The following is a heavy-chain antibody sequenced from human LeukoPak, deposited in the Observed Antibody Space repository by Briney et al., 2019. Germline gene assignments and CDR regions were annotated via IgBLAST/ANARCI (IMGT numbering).Heavy chain of an antibody. CDR1: GFTFSDYW. CDR2: IKGDGSET. Sequence: GGSLRLSCAASGFTFSDYWMNWVRQAPVKGLEWVANIKGDGSETYYVDSVKGRFTISRDNAKNSLYLQMNSLGVEDTAVYYCRIDHYSDYAWGQGTLVTVSS. V-gene: IGHV3-7*01. CDR3: RIDHYSDYA. D-gene: IGHD4-11*01. J-gene: IGHJ5*02.